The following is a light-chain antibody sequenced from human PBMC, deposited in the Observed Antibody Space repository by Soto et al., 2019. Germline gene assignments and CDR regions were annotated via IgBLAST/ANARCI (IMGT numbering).Light chain of an antibody. CDR1: QSISSW. J-gene: IGKJ5*01. V-gene: IGKV1-5*03. CDR3: QQYNSYPIT. CDR2: NEY. Sequence: DIQMTQSPSTLSASVGDRVTITCRASQSISSWLAWYQQKPGKAPKLLNYNEYSLESGVPSRFSGRGSGTEFTLTISILQPDDGATYYCQQYNSYPITFGQGTRLDIK.